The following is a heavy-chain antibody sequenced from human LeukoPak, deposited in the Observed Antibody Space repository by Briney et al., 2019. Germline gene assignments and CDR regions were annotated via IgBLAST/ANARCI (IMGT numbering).Heavy chain of an antibody. Sequence: GASVKVSCKASGYTFTGYYMHWVRQAPGQGLEWMGWINPNSGGTNYAQKFQGGVTMTRDTSISTAYMELSRLRSDDTAVYYCAAPDGYYYYGMDVWGQGTTVTVSS. V-gene: IGHV1-2*02. CDR2: INPNSGGT. J-gene: IGHJ6*02. CDR3: AAPDGYYYYGMDV. CDR1: GYTFTGYY.